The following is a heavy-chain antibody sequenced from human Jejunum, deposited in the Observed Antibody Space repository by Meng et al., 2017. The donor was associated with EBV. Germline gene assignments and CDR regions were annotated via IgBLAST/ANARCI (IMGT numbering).Heavy chain of an antibody. J-gene: IGHJ4*02. V-gene: IGHV1-18*01. CDR2: VSAYNGNT. Sequence: QVNVVQSGAEVKKPGASVKVSCKASGYTFTKYAVHWLRQGPGQGFEWMGWVSAYNGNTEYPQKFQGRVAMTTDTSTTTVYMELRSLRPDDTATYYCVRTSVYSSGFSDFWGQGTLVTVSS. CDR1: GYTFTKYA. CDR3: VRTSVYSSGFSDF. D-gene: IGHD6-19*01.